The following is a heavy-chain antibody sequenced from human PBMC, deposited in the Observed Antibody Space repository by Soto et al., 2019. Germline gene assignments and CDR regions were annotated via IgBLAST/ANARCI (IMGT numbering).Heavy chain of an antibody. V-gene: IGHV3-30-3*01. CDR1: GFTFSSYA. CDR2: ISYDGSNK. Sequence: QVQLVESGGGVVQPGRSLRLSCAASGFTFSSYAMHWVRQAPGKGLEWVAVISYDGSNKYYADSVKGRFTISRDNSKNTLYLQMNSRRAEDTAVYYCARAKYYGSGSNPTFDYWGQGTLVTVSS. J-gene: IGHJ4*02. D-gene: IGHD3-10*01. CDR3: ARAKYYGSGSNPTFDY.